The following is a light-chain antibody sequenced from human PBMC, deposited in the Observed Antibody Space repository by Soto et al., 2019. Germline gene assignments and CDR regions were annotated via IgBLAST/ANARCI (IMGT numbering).Light chain of an antibody. CDR3: GTWGNGLSAAV. CDR1: SSNIGNND. J-gene: IGLJ2*01. CDR2: END. V-gene: IGLV1-51*02. Sequence: QSVLTQPPSVSAAPGQKVTISCSGGSSNIGNNDVSWYQQLPGTAPQLIVYENDKRPSGIPDRFSGSKSDTSATLGITGLQTGDDAAYYCGTWGNGLSAAVFGGGTQLTVL.